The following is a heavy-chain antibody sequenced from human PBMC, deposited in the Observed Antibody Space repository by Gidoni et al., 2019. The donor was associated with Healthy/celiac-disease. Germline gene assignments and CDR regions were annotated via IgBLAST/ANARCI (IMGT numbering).Heavy chain of an antibody. Sequence: QVQLVESGGGVVQPGRSLRLSCAASGFTFSSYGMHWVRQAPGKGLEWVAVIWYDGSNKYYADSVKGRFTISRDNSKNTLYLQMNSLRAEDTAVYYCARVGSAPLTDGSRYYYDSSGYYPFDYWGQGTLVTVSS. CDR1: GFTFSSYG. CDR2: IWYDGSNK. CDR3: ARVGSAPLTDGSRYYYDSSGYYPFDY. J-gene: IGHJ4*02. V-gene: IGHV3-33*01. D-gene: IGHD3-22*01.